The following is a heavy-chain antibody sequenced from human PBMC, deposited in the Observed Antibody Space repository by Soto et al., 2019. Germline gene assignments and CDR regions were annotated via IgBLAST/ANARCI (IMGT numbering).Heavy chain of an antibody. CDR1: GGTFSSYT. CDR3: ARVYGDYAAGAFDI. V-gene: IGHV1-69*02. D-gene: IGHD4-17*01. CDR2: IIPILGIA. J-gene: IGHJ3*02. Sequence: QVQLVQSGAEVKKPGSSVKVSCKASGGTFSSYTISWVRQAPGQGLEWMGRIIPILGIANYAQKFQGRVTITADKSTSTAYMELSCLRSEDTAVYYCARVYGDYAAGAFDIWGEGTMVTVSS.